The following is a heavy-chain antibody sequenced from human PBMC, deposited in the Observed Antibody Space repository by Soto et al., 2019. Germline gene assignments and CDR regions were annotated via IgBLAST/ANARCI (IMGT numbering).Heavy chain of an antibody. CDR2: ISSSGSTI. J-gene: IGHJ4*02. CDR3: ARGPYDYVWGSDPPHFDY. Sequence: GGSLRLSCAASGFTFSDYYMSWIRQAPGKVLEWVSYISSSGSTIYYADSVKGRFTISRDNAKNSLYLQMNSLRAEDTAVYYCARGPYDYVWGSDPPHFDYWGQGTLVTVSS. CDR1: GFTFSDYY. D-gene: IGHD3-16*02. V-gene: IGHV3-11*01.